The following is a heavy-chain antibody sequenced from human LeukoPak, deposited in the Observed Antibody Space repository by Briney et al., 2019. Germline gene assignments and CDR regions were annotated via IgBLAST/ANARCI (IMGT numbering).Heavy chain of an antibody. J-gene: IGHJ3*02. CDR1: GYSFTSYW. Sequence: GESLKISCKGSGYSFTSYWIGWVRQMPGKGLEWMGIIYPGDSDTRYSPSFQGQVTISADKSISTAYLQWSSLKASDTAMYYCAIEGYYYGSGSYYNPFPSNHDAFDIWGQGTMVTVSS. D-gene: IGHD3-10*01. CDR2: IYPGDSDT. V-gene: IGHV5-51*01. CDR3: AIEGYYYGSGSYYNPFPSNHDAFDI.